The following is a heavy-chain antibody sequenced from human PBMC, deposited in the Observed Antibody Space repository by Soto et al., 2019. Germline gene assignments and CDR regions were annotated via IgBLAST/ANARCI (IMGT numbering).Heavy chain of an antibody. V-gene: IGHV4-4*07. CDR1: GGSISKFY. CDR3: VRDGSKSLRDWFDP. J-gene: IGHJ5*02. Sequence: SETLSLPCNVSGGSISKFYWAWIRKTAGNGLEWMGRVYATGTTDSHPSLRSRVAMSVDISKKTFSLRLRSVTGADSGVYYCVRDGSKSLRDWFDPWGQGILVTVSS. CDR2: VYATGTT.